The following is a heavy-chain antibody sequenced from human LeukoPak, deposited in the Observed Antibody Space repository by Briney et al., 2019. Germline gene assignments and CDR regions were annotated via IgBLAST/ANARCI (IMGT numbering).Heavy chain of an antibody. CDR3: ARDRAIGSYDL. J-gene: IGHJ5*02. V-gene: IGHV3-33*08. CDR1: GFTFSTYG. CDR2: MWHDGIRK. Sequence: GGSLRLSCAASGFTFSTYGMHWVRQAPGKGLDLVALMWHDGIRKNYADSVRGRFTISRDTSKNTQYLQMDSLSAEDTAVYYCARDRAIGSYDLWGQGTLVTVSS. D-gene: IGHD1-26*01.